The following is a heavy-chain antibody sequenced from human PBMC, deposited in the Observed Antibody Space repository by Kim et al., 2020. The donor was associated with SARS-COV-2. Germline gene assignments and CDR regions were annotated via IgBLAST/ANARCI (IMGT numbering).Heavy chain of an antibody. Sequence: TLSLICDISGDSVSSNSAAWNWIRQSPSRGLEWLGRTYYRSKWYTDYALSVKGRITINPDTSKNQFSLQLNSVTPEDTAVYYCARDRQRAGTGVDYWGQGTLVTVSS. D-gene: IGHD6-19*01. CDR1: GDSVSSNSAA. V-gene: IGHV6-1*01. CDR2: TYYRSKWYT. J-gene: IGHJ4*02. CDR3: ARDRQRAGTGVDY.